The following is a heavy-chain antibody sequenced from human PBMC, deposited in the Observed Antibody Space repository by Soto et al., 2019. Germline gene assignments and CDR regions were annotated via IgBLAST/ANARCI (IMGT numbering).Heavy chain of an antibody. CDR1: GYSFTSYW. Sequence: GESLKISCKGSGYSFTSYWIGWVRQVPGKGLEWMGIIYPGDSDIRYSPSCEGQVIISADNAITPAYLPWSSLKASDTAMYYCARQGDWNSHWLDPWGQGTLVTVSS. CDR2: IYPGDSDI. V-gene: IGHV5-51*01. D-gene: IGHD1-7*01. CDR3: ARQGDWNSHWLDP. J-gene: IGHJ5*02.